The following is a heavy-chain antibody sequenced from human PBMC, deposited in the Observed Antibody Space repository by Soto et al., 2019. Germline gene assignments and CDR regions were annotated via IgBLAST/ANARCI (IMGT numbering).Heavy chain of an antibody. Sequence: EVQLVESGGGLVQPGGSLRLSCAASGFTFSSYWMHWVRQAPGKGLVWVSRINSDGSSTSYADSVKGRFTISRDNAKNTRYLQMNSLRAEDRAVYYCVRTSLVVAAATREDYWGQGTLVTVSS. J-gene: IGHJ4*02. CDR2: INSDGSST. CDR1: GFTFSSYW. CDR3: VRTSLVVAAATREDY. D-gene: IGHD2-15*01. V-gene: IGHV3-74*01.